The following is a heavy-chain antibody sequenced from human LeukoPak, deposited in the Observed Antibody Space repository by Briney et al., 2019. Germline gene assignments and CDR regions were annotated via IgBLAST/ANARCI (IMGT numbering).Heavy chain of an antibody. CDR3: ASRRSSGPIGPFDY. V-gene: IGHV1-2*02. J-gene: IGHJ4*02. D-gene: IGHD3-22*01. CDR1: GYTFTGYY. Sequence: ASVKVSCKASGYTFTGYYMHWVRQAPGQGLEWMGWINPNSGGTNYAQKFQGRVTTTRDTSISTAYMELSRLRSDDTAVYYCASRRSSGPIGPFDYWGQGTLVTVSS. CDR2: INPNSGGT.